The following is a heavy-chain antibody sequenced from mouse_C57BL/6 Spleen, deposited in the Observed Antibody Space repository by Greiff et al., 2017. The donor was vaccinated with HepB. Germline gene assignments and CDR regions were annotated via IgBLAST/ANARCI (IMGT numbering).Heavy chain of an antibody. J-gene: IGHJ1*03. V-gene: IGHV1-26*01. CDR1: GYTFTDYY. CDR2: INPNNGGT. Sequence: EVQLQQSGPELVKISCKASGYTFTDYYMNWVKQSHGKSLEWIGDINPNNGGTSYNQKFKGKATLTVDKSSSTAYMELRSLTSEDSAVYYCARRGAYCGSSYWYFDVWGTGTTVTVSS. CDR3: ARRGAYCGSSYWYFDV. D-gene: IGHD1-1*01.